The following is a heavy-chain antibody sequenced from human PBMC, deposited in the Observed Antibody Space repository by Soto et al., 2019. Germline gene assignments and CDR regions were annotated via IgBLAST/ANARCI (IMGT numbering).Heavy chain of an antibody. D-gene: IGHD3-9*01. V-gene: IGHV2-5*02. Sequence: QITLKESGPTLVRPTQTLTLTCAFSGFSLSTSGVGVCWIRQPPGKALEWLAVIYWDDSRHYSPSLRSRLTITKDTSKNQVVLTRTNMDPMDTGTYYCAHKGPEDWPLDYWGQGTLVTVSS. CDR3: AHKGPEDWPLDY. J-gene: IGHJ4*02. CDR2: IYWDDSR. CDR1: GFSLSTSGVG.